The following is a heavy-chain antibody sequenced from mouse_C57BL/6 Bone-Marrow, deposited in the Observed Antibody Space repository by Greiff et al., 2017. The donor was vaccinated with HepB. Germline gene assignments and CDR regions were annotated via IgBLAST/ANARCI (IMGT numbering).Heavy chain of an antibody. J-gene: IGHJ4*01. Sequence: VQLQQSGAELVKPGASVKLSCKASGYTFTSYWMHWVKQRPGQGLEWIGMIHPNSGSTNYNEKFKSKATLTVDKSSSTAYMQLSSLTSEDSAVYYCARGRLGRYYAMDYWGQGTSVTVSS. CDR1: GYTFTSYW. V-gene: IGHV1-64*01. CDR3: ARGRLGRYYAMDY. D-gene: IGHD4-1*01. CDR2: IHPNSGST.